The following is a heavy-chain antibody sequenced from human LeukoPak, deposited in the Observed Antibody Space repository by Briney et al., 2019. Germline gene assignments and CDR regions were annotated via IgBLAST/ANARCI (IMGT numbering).Heavy chain of an antibody. CDR1: GYTFTGFY. CDR3: ASTIDFWSGYPLDY. J-gene: IGHJ4*02. V-gene: IGHV1-2*06. CDR2: INPNSGGT. Sequence: GSVKVSCKASGYTFTGFYMHWVRQAPGQGLEWMGRINPNSGGTNYAQKFQGRVTMTTDTSTSTPYRELSRLRSGDTAVYYCASTIDFWSGYPLDYWGQGTLVTVSS. D-gene: IGHD3-3*01.